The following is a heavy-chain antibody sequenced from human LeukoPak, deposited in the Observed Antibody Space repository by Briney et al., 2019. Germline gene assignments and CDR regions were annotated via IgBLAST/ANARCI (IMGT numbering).Heavy chain of an antibody. V-gene: IGHV4-34*01. CDR1: GFTFSSYS. Sequence: PGGSLRLSCAASGFTFSSYSMNWIRQPPGKGLEWIGEINHSGSTNYNPSLKSRVTISVDTSKNQFSLKLHSVTAADTAVYYCARGGYYYLDVWGRGTTVTVSS. CDR3: ARGGYYYLDV. CDR2: INHSGST. J-gene: IGHJ6*03.